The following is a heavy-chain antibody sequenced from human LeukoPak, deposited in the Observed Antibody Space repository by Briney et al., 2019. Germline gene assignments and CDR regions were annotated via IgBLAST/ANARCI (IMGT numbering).Heavy chain of an antibody. V-gene: IGHV3-33*06. CDR3: TKAPRSGPYCSDGVCYFDY. Sequence: PGGSLRLSCAASGFTFSSYGMHWVRQAPGKGLEWVAVIWYDGSNKHYTDSVKGRFTISGDNSKNTLYLQMNSLRAEDTAVYYCTKAPRSGPYCSDGVCYFDYWGQGSLVIVSS. CDR1: GFTFSSYG. CDR2: IWYDGSNK. D-gene: IGHD2-8*01. J-gene: IGHJ4*02.